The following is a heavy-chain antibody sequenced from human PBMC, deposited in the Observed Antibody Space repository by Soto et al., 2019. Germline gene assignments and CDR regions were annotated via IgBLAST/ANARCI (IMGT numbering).Heavy chain of an antibody. D-gene: IGHD3-10*01. J-gene: IGHJ4*02. V-gene: IGHV1-46*01. Sequence: QVQLVQSGAEVKKPGASVKVSCKASGYTFTSYYMHWVRQAPGQGLEWMGIINPSGGSTSYAQKFQGRVTMTRDTSTSTVYMELSSLRSEDTAVYYCARDTTWFGELLYYFDYWGQGTLVTVSS. CDR3: ARDTTWFGELLYYFDY. CDR1: GYTFTSYY. CDR2: INPSGGST.